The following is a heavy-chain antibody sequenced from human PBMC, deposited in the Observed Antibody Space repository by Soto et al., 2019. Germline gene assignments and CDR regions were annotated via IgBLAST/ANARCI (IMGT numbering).Heavy chain of an antibody. CDR3: ANPLEGQWLVHDY. CDR2: ISGSGGST. J-gene: IGHJ4*02. CDR1: GFTVSSYA. V-gene: IGHV3-23*01. Sequence: PGGSLRLSCAASGFTVSSYAMSWVRQAPGKGLEWVSAISGSGGSTYYADSVKGRFTISRDNSKNTLYLQMNSLRAEDTAVYYCANPLEGQWLVHDYWGQGTLVTVSS. D-gene: IGHD6-19*01.